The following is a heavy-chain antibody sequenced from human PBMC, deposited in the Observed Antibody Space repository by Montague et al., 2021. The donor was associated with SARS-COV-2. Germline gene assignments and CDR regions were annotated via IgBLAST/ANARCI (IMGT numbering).Heavy chain of an antibody. CDR3: ARIVGDCSSDSCYAVR. CDR1: GASTNSNSYY. J-gene: IGHJ4*02. D-gene: IGHD2-21*01. Sequence: SETLSLTCAVSGASTNSNSYYWGWIRQPPGKGLDWIGSFYYTGYTCYTPSLKSRVTISGDTSKNQFSLKLTSVTAADTAVYYCARIVGDCSSDSCYAVRCGQGTVVTVSS. CDR2: FYYTGYT. V-gene: IGHV4-39*01.